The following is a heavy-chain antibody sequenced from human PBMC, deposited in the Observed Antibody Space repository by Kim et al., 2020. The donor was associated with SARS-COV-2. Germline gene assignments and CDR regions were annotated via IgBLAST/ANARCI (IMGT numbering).Heavy chain of an antibody. Sequence: GGSLRLSCAASGFTFSSYAMSWVRQAPGKGLEWLSAISGSGAFTNYADSVKGRFTLSRDNSKNILSLEIDSLRAEDTAVYYCAKYEAFSVNSYYLDLWGQGTLVTVSS. CDR2: ISGSGAFT. CDR1: GFTFSSYA. CDR3: AKYEAFSVNSYYLDL. V-gene: IGHV3-23*01. J-gene: IGHJ4*02. D-gene: IGHD1-1*01.